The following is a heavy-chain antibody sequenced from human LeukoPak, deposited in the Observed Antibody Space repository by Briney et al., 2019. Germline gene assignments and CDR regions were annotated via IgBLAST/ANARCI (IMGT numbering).Heavy chain of an antibody. V-gene: IGHV1-69*04. CDR2: IIPILGIA. CDR3: ARDRNYYDSSGYSLDY. CDR1: GGTFSSYA. J-gene: IGHJ4*02. Sequence: ASVKVSCKASGGTFSSYAISWVRQAPGQGLEWMGRIIPILGIANYAQKFQGRVTITADKSTSTAYVELSSLRSEDTAVYYCARDRNYYDSSGYSLDYWGQGTLVTVSS. D-gene: IGHD3-22*01.